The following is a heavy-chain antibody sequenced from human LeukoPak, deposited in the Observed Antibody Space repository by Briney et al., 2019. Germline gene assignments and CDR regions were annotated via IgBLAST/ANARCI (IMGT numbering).Heavy chain of an antibody. D-gene: IGHD3-3*01. J-gene: IGHJ6*02. CDR1: GYTFTGYY. CDR3: ASPANPYYDFWSVRHYGMDV. CDR2: INPNSGGT. Sequence: ASVKVSCKASGYTFTGYYMHWVRQAPGQGLEWMGRINPNSGGTNYAQKFQGRVTMTRDTSISTAYMELSRLRSGDTAVYYCASPANPYYDFWSVRHYGMDVWGQGTTVTVSS. V-gene: IGHV1-2*06.